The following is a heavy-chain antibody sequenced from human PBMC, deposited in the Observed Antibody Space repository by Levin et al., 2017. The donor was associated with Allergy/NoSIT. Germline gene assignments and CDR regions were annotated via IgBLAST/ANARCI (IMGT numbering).Heavy chain of an antibody. CDR3: ARDGGIAVAGADDY. J-gene: IGHJ4*02. CDR1: GGTFSSYA. D-gene: IGHD6-19*01. Sequence: ASVKVSCKASGGTFSSYAISWVRQAPGQGLEWMGRIIPILGIANYAQKFQGRVTITADKSTSTAYMELSSLRSEDTAVYYCARDGGIAVAGADDYWGQGTLVTVSS. CDR2: IIPILGIA. V-gene: IGHV1-69*04.